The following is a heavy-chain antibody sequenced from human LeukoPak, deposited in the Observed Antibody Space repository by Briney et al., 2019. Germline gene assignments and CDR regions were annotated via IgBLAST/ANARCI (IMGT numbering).Heavy chain of an antibody. J-gene: IGHJ5*02. Sequence: SETLSLTCTVSGGSISSGSYYWSWIRQPAGKGLEWIGRIYTSGSTNYNPSLKSRVTISVDTSKNQFSLKLSSVTAADTAVYYCARSSSWFDPWGQGTLVTVSS. CDR1: GGSISSGSYY. V-gene: IGHV4-61*02. CDR2: IYTSGST. D-gene: IGHD3-10*01. CDR3: ARSSSWFDP.